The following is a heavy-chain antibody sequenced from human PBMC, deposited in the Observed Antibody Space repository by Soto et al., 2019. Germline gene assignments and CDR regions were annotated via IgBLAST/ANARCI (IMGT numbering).Heavy chain of an antibody. J-gene: IGHJ4*02. CDR1: GFTVSCCE. Sequence: GSLRLSCVASGFTVSCCEMYWVRQAPGKGLEWVSYISSSGSTKYYADSVKDRFIISRDNAKNSLYLQINSLRAEDTAVYYCAGGRISASDYWGQGTLVTVSS. CDR3: AGGRISASDY. V-gene: IGHV3-48*03. CDR2: ISSSGSTK.